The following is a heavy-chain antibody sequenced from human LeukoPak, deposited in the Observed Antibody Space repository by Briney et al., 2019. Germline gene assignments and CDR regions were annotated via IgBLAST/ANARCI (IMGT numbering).Heavy chain of an antibody. CDR1: GGSISNYH. Sequence: PSETLSLTCTVSGGSISNYHWSWIRQPAGKGLEWIGQIHTSGSTNYNPPLKSRVSMSIDTTEDQVSLTIRSVTAADTAFYYCARRGISSGWSFDYWGQGTLVTVSP. V-gene: IGHV4-4*07. D-gene: IGHD6-19*01. CDR2: IHTSGST. CDR3: ARRGISSGWSFDY. J-gene: IGHJ4*02.